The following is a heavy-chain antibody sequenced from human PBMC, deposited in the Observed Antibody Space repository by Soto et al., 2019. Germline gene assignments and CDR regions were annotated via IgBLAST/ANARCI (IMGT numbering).Heavy chain of an antibody. V-gene: IGHV4-31*03. Sequence: QVQLQEPGPGLVKPSQTLSLTCTVSGGYIFSGCYYWNGIRQHPGKDLEWIGYISYIGSTYYNPPLKSRVTISVDTSKTQFSLTLSSVTAADTAVYYCVREPLTWGQGTLVTVSS. CDR1: GGYIFSGCYY. CDR2: ISYIGST. J-gene: IGHJ4*02. CDR3: VREPLT.